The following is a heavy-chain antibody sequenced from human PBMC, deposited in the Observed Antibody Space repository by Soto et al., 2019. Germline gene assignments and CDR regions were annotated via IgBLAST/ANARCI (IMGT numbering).Heavy chain of an antibody. V-gene: IGHV1-24*01. CDR1: GYTLTELS. Sequence: GASVKVSCKVSGYTLTELSRHWVLQAPGKGLEWMGGFDPEDGETIYAQKFQGRVTMTEDTSTDTAYMELSSLRSEDTAVYYCATGIAAAGTLIYYYYGMDVWGQGTTVTVSS. CDR3: ATGIAAAGTLIYYYYGMDV. D-gene: IGHD6-13*01. CDR2: FDPEDGET. J-gene: IGHJ6*02.